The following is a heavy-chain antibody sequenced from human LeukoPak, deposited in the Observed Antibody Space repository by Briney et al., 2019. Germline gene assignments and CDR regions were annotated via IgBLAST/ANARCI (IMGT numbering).Heavy chain of an antibody. D-gene: IGHD3-16*01. J-gene: IGHJ5*02. CDR2: IKQDGSEK. CDR3: ASNSYGYNH. Sequence: GGSLRLSCAASGIIITSYWMSWVCQTPGKGLEWVANIKQDGSEKNYVDSVKGRFTIFRDNARNSLYLQMNSLRAEDTAVYYCASNSYGYNHWGQGTLVIVSS. CDR1: GIIITSYW. V-gene: IGHV3-7*01.